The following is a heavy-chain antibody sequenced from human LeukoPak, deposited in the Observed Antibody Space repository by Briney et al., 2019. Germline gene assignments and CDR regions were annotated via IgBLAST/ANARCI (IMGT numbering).Heavy chain of an antibody. CDR3: ARDKLPYYYGSSDTEYNWFDP. V-gene: IGHV1-46*01. Sequence: ASVKVSCTASGYTFTSYYMHWVRQAPGQGLEWMGIINPSGGSTSYAQKFQGRVTMTRDTSTSTVYMELSSLRSEGTAVYYCARDKLPYYYGSSDTEYNWFDPWGQGTLVTVSS. J-gene: IGHJ5*02. CDR2: INPSGGST. D-gene: IGHD3-22*01. CDR1: GYTFTSYY.